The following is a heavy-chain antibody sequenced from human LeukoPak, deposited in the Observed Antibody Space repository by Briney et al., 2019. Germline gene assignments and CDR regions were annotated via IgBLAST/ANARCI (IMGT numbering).Heavy chain of an antibody. CDR2: ITGSGGST. D-gene: IGHD3-22*01. CDR3: AKYAAAGAYDRHSEIDS. Sequence: GGTLRLSCAASGFTFSNYGLSWVRQAPGKGLEWVSGITGSGGSTYYADSVKGRFTISRDNSKNTLYLQMNSLRPEDTAVYYCAKYAAAGAYDRHSEIDSWGQGTLVTVSS. J-gene: IGHJ4*02. CDR1: GFTFSNYG. V-gene: IGHV3-23*01.